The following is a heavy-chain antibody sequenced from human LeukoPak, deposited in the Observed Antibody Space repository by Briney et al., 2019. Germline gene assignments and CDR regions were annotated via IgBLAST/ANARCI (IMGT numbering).Heavy chain of an antibody. Sequence: ASVKVSCKASVYTFTGYYMHWVRQAPGQGLEWMGLINSNSGGTNYAHKLHGRVTQNRETPISTAYMELRRLRSDDTAVYYCARGVVVPAAIDWFDPWGQGTLVTVSS. CDR3: ARGVVVPAAIDWFDP. J-gene: IGHJ5*02. D-gene: IGHD2-2*01. V-gene: IGHV1-2*06. CDR1: VYTFTGYY. CDR2: INSNSGGT.